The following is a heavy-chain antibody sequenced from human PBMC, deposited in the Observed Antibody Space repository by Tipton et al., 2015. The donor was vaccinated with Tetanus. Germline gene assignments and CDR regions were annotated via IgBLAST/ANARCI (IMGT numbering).Heavy chain of an antibody. Sequence: SLRLSCAASGFTFDDYGMHWVRQVPGKGLEWVSGVTWNSGVIAYADSVKGRLTISRDNAKNSLYLQMNSLRVEDTAVYYCAKDVNWNLLSFQHWGQGTVVTVSS. CDR3: AKDVNWNLLSFQH. D-gene: IGHD1-1*01. J-gene: IGHJ1*01. CDR2: VTWNSGVI. V-gene: IGHV3-9*01. CDR1: GFTFDDYG.